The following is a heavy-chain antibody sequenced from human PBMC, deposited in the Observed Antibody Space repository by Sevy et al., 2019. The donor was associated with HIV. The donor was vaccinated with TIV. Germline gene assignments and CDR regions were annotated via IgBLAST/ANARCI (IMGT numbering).Heavy chain of an antibody. CDR2: ISYEGSNK. CDR1: GFTFSSYA. Sequence: GGSLRLSCAASGFTFSSYAMHWVRQAPGKGLEWVAVISYEGSNKYYADSVKGRFNISRDTSKNTRYLQMNSLRAEDTAEYYCARDKVITGTTYYYYGMDVWGQGTTVTVSS. V-gene: IGHV3-30-3*01. D-gene: IGHD1-20*01. J-gene: IGHJ6*02. CDR3: ARDKVITGTTYYYYGMDV.